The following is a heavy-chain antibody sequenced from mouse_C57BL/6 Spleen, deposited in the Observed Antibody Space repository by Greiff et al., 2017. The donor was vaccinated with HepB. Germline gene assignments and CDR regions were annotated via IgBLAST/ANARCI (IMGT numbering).Heavy chain of an antibody. CDR2: ISYSGST. Sequence: EVKLEESGPGMVKPSQSLSLTCTVTGYSITSGYDWHWIRHFPGNKLEWMGYISYSGSTNYNPSLKSRISITHDTSKNHFFLKLNSVTTEDTATYYCARGRSFYFDYWGQGTTLTVSS. CDR3: ARGRSFYFDY. V-gene: IGHV3-1*01. D-gene: IGHD1-1*01. J-gene: IGHJ2*01. CDR1: GYSITSGYD.